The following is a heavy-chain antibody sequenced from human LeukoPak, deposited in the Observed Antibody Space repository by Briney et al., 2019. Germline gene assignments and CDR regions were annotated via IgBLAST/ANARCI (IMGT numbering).Heavy chain of an antibody. CDR2: INSDGSST. Sequence: GSLRLSCAASGFTFSSYWMHWVRQAPGKGLVWVSRINSDGSSTSYADAVKGRFTISRDNAKNSLYLQMNSLRAEDTAVYYCARDFSSGSQVYWGQGTLVTVSS. CDR1: GFTFSSYW. V-gene: IGHV3-74*01. J-gene: IGHJ4*02. D-gene: IGHD3-22*01. CDR3: ARDFSSGSQVY.